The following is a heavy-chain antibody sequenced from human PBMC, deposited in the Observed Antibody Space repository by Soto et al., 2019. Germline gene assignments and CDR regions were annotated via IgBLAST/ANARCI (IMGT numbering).Heavy chain of an antibody. Sequence: EVQLVESGGGLVQPGGSLRLSCAASGFTFSSYSMNWVRQAPGKGLEWVSYISSSSSTIYYADSVKGRFTISRDNANNSLYLQTNSLRDEDTAVYYCAREAGTWHLPLNWFDPWGQGTLVTVSS. V-gene: IGHV3-48*02. D-gene: IGHD6-19*01. J-gene: IGHJ5*02. CDR1: GFTFSSYS. CDR3: AREAGTWHLPLNWFDP. CDR2: ISSSSSTI.